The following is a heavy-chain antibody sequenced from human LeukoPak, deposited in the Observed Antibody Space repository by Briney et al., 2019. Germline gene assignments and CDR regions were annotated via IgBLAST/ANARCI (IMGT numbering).Heavy chain of an antibody. CDR1: GGSMSNYY. CDR2: IYYTGST. J-gene: IGHJ4*02. D-gene: IGHD3-3*02. CDR3: ARHISGAATLD. Sequence: SGPTLVNPSETLSLTCTVSGGSMSNYYGSWIRQPPGKGLEGIAYIYYTGSTYSNPSLKSRVTMSVDTSKNQFSLSLSSVTAADTAIYYCARHISGAATLDWGQGTLVTVSS. V-gene: IGHV4-59*08.